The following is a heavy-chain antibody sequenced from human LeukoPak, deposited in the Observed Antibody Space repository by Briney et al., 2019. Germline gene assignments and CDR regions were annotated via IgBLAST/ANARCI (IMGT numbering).Heavy chain of an antibody. CDR2: IYYSGST. D-gene: IGHD3-3*02. J-gene: IGHJ4*02. Sequence: SETLSLTCAVYGGSFSGYYWSWIRQPPGKGLEWIGYIYYSGSTYYNPSLKSRVTISVDTSKNQFSLKLSSVTAADTAVYYCARGISHRKNFDYWGQGTLVTVSS. V-gene: IGHV4-34*09. CDR3: ARGISHRKNFDY. CDR1: GGSFSGYY.